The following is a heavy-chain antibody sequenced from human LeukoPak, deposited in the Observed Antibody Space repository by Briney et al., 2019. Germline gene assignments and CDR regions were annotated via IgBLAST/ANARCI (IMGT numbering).Heavy chain of an antibody. CDR1: GYTFSDYY. Sequence: ASVKVSCKASGYTFSDYYIHWVRQAPGQGLEWMGWINPNSGGTNYAQKFQGRVTMTRDTSISSAYMELSRLRSDDTAVYYCARSSRYDIWTGYPYWGQGTLVTVSP. D-gene: IGHD3-9*01. CDR2: INPNSGGT. J-gene: IGHJ4*02. CDR3: ARSSRYDIWTGYPY. V-gene: IGHV1-2*02.